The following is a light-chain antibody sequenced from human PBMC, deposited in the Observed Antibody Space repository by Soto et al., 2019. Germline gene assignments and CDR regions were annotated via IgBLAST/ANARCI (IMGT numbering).Light chain of an antibody. CDR2: AAS. V-gene: IGKV1-6*01. J-gene: IGKJ4*01. CDR1: QGIRSE. CDR3: LQDDDYPFT. Sequence: AIQVTQSPSSLSASVGDRVTITCRASQGIRSELSWYQQKPGKAPKFLIFAASNLQSGVPSRFSGSGSGTDFTLTISSLQPEDFATYFCLQDDDYPFTFGGGTKVDIK.